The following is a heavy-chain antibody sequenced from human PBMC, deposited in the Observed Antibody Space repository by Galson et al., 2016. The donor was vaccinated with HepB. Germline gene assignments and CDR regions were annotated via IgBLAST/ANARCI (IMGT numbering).Heavy chain of an antibody. V-gene: IGHV3-15*01. CDR3: RYGMDV. J-gene: IGHJ6*02. CDR2: IKSKTDGGTT. CDR1: GFTFSNAW. Sequence: SLRLSCAASGFTFSNAWMSWVRQAPGKGLEWVCRIKSKTDGGTTDYAAPVKGRFSISRADSKNTLYLQMNRLKTEDTAVYYWRYGMDVWGQGTTVTVSS.